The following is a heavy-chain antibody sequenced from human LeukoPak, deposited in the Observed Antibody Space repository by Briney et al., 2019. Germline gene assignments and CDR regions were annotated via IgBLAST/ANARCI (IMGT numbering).Heavy chain of an antibody. D-gene: IGHD1-14*01. V-gene: IGHV3-7*01. CDR2: IKQDGSEK. CDR1: GFTFSSYW. J-gene: IGHJ6*03. Sequence: PGGSLRLSCAASGFTFSSYWMSWVRQAPGKGLEWVANIKQDGSEKYYVDSVKGRFTISRDNAKNSLYLQMNSLRAEDTAVYYCARDLNPVRLTYHYYYCMDVWGKGTTVTVSS. CDR3: ARDLNPVRLTYHYYYCMDV.